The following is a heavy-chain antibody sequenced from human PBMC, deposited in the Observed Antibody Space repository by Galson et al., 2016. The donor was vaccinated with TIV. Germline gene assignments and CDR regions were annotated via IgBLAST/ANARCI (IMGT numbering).Heavy chain of an antibody. CDR3: ARVDGQVGFDR. CDR2: IFFTGDT. D-gene: IGHD3/OR15-3a*01. J-gene: IGHJ4*02. CDR1: GGSINDYY. Sequence: LSLTCSVSGGSINDYYWSWIRQPPGKGLEWIGYIFFTGDTNYNPSLKSRVTISMDTSKTQFSLKVASVTAADSAMYYCARVDGQVGFDRWGQGTQVTVSS. V-gene: IGHV4-4*09.